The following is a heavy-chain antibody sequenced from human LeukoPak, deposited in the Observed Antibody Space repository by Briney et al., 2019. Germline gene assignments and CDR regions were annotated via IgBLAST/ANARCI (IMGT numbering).Heavy chain of an antibody. Sequence: GGSLRLSCAASGFTFSRYSMNWVRQAPGKGLEWVSSISISSNYIYYPDSLKGRFTISRDNAKKSLYLQMNSLRAEDTAVYYCANQLGRERRDAFDIWGQGTMVTVSS. CDR1: GFTFSRYS. J-gene: IGHJ3*02. D-gene: IGHD1-1*01. V-gene: IGHV3-21*01. CDR2: ISISSNYI. CDR3: ANQLGRERRDAFDI.